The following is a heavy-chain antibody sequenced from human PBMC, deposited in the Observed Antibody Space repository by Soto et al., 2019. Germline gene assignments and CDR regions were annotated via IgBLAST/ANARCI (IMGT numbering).Heavy chain of an antibody. CDR2: VTADGGT. J-gene: IGHJ3*02. CDR3: APHVSCSGGSCQYDAFAI. CDR1: GFTVSSHA. D-gene: IGHD2-15*01. V-gene: IGHV3-23*01. Sequence: EVQVLESGGGLVQPGGSLRLSCEGSGFTVSSHAMTWIRQAPGKGPEWVSTVTADGGTYYAASVKGRFAMPRDTSEDTRFLQMNSLGAEDTAAYYRAPHVSCSGGSCQYDAFAIRGQGTMVTVSS.